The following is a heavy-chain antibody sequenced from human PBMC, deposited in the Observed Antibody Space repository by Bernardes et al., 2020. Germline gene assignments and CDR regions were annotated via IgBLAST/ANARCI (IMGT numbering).Heavy chain of an antibody. CDR1: GFTFSSYG. Sequence: GGSLRLSCAASGFTFSSYGMHWVRQAPGKGLEWGAVISYDGSNKYYADSVKGRFTISRDNSKNTLYLQMNSLRAEDTAVYYCAKAETTSAFDIWGQGTMVTVSS. CDR3: AKAETTSAFDI. D-gene: IGHD4-17*01. V-gene: IGHV3-30*18. J-gene: IGHJ3*02. CDR2: ISYDGSNK.